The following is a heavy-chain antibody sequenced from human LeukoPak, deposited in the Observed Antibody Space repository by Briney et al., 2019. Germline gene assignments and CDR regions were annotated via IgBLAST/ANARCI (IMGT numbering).Heavy chain of an antibody. CDR3: ALLAVASDFDY. CDR2: IGSSGTTR. D-gene: IGHD6-19*01. J-gene: IGHJ4*02. CDR1: GFPFSVFE. V-gene: IGHV3-48*03. Sequence: SWGSLRLSCAVSGFPFSVFEMNWVRQAPGKGLEWVSNIGSSGTTRYYADSVKGRFSISRDNAKNSLYLQMNSLRVEDTGVYYCALLAVASDFDYWGQAALVTVSS.